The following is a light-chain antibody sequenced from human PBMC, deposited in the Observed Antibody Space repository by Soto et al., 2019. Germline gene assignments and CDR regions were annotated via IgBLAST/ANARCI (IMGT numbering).Light chain of an antibody. Sequence: QSVLTQPPSVSGAPGQRVTISCTGSNSNIGAGFAVHWYQQLPGTAPKLLIHGNNNRPSGVPDRFSGSKSDTSASLAITGLQADDEAYYYCHSYDSRLNCYVFGTGTKVTVL. CDR2: GNN. J-gene: IGLJ1*01. V-gene: IGLV1-40*01. CDR3: HSYDSRLNCYV. CDR1: NSNIGAGFA.